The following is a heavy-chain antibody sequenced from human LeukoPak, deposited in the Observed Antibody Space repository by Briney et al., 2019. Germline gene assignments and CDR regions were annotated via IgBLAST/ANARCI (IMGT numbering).Heavy chain of an antibody. CDR2: INPYSGGT. Sequence: ASVKLSCTASGYTFTGYYMHWVRQAPGQGLEWMGWINPYSGGTNYAQTFKGRATMTRDTSISTAYMELSRLRSDDTAVYYCARGYCSGGGCFDYWGQGTLVTVSS. CDR1: GYTFTGYY. J-gene: IGHJ4*02. D-gene: IGHD2-15*01. V-gene: IGHV1-2*02. CDR3: ARGYCSGGGCFDY.